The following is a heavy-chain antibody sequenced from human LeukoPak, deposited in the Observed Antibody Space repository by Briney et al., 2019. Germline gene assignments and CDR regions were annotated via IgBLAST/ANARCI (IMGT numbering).Heavy chain of an antibody. Sequence: GRSLRLSCAASGFTFSSYGMHWVRQAPGKGLEWVAVIWYDGSNKYCADSVKGRFTISRDNSKNTLYLQMNSLRAEDTAVYYCAKDADLYYYDSSGYLDYWGQGTLVTVSS. D-gene: IGHD3-22*01. CDR3: AKDADLYYYDSSGYLDY. J-gene: IGHJ4*02. CDR2: IWYDGSNK. V-gene: IGHV3-33*06. CDR1: GFTFSSYG.